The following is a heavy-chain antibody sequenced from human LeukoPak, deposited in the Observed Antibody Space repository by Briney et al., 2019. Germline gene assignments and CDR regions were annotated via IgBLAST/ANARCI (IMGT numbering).Heavy chain of an antibody. Sequence: SVKVSCKASGGTFSSYAISWVRQAPGQGLEWMGGIIPIFGTANYVQKFQGRVTITTDESTSTAYMELSSLRSEDTAVYYCASFIRFLEWLQDYYYMDVWGKGTTVTVSS. CDR3: ASFIRFLEWLQDYYYMDV. V-gene: IGHV1-69*05. CDR1: GGTFSSYA. CDR2: IIPIFGTA. J-gene: IGHJ6*03. D-gene: IGHD3-3*01.